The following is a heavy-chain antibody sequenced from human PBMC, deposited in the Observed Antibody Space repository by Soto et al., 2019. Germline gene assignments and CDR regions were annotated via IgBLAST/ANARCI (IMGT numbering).Heavy chain of an antibody. CDR1: GFKFKTYS. D-gene: IGHD1-1*01. CDR3: ATLQLGREEVFDS. Sequence: AASQRISYAASGFKFKTYSMNWVRQVPGKGLEWVSYISETSIAIYYRDSVKGRFTISRDNAKNTLYLQMNSLRDEDTAVYYCATLQLGREEVFDSWGQGTLVTVS. J-gene: IGHJ4*02. V-gene: IGHV3-48*02. CDR2: ISETSIAI.